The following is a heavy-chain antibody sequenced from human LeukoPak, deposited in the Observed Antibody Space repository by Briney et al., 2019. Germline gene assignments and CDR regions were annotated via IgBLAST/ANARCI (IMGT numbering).Heavy chain of an antibody. J-gene: IGHJ4*02. V-gene: IGHV3-23*01. D-gene: IGHD4-23*01. CDR1: GFTFSSYA. CDR3: ARPHYGGNVDYFDY. Sequence: PGGSLRLSCAASGFTFSSYAMSWVRQAPGKGLEWVSAISGSGGSTYYADSVKGRFTISRDNAKNSLYLQMNSLRAEDTAVYYCARPHYGGNVDYFDYWGQGTLVTVSS. CDR2: ISGSGGST.